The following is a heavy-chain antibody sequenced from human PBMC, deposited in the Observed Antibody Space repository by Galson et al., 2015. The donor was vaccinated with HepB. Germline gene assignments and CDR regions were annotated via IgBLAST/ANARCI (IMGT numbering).Heavy chain of an antibody. J-gene: IGHJ3*02. Sequence: VKKPGESLKISCKGSGYSFTSYWIGWVRQMPGKGLEWMGIIYPGDSDTRYSPSFQGQVTISADKSISTAYLQWSSLKASDTAMYYCARPPDYDILTGYDAFDIWGQGTMVTVSS. CDR3: ARPPDYDILTGYDAFDI. CDR1: GYSFTSYW. CDR2: IYPGDSDT. V-gene: IGHV5-51*03. D-gene: IGHD3-9*01.